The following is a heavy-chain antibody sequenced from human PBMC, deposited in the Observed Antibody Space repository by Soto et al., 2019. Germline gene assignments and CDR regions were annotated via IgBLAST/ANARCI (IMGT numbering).Heavy chain of an antibody. D-gene: IGHD2-2*01. CDR1: GGSVSSSSYY. V-gene: IGHV4-39*01. CDR2: IYYSGST. CDR3: ARNHIVVVPAASYNWFNP. Sequence: SETLSLTCTVSGGSVSSSSYYWGWIRQPPGKGLEWIGSIYYSGSTYYNPSLKSRVTISVDTSKNQFSLKLSSVTAADTAVYYCARNHIVVVPAASYNWFNPWGQGTLVTVSS. J-gene: IGHJ5*02.